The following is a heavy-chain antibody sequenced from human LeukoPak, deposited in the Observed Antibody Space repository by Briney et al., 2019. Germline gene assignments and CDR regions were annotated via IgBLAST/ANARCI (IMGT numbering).Heavy chain of an antibody. D-gene: IGHD3-3*01. Sequence: GGSLRLSCAASGFTFSNYWMSWVRQAPGKGLEWVANIKQDGSEKYYVDSVKGRFTISRDNAKNSLYLQMNSLRAEDTAVYYCVRNDTSGVGLDYWGQGTLVTVSS. CDR3: VRNDTSGVGLDY. V-gene: IGHV3-7*03. CDR1: GFTFSNYW. CDR2: IKQDGSEK. J-gene: IGHJ4*02.